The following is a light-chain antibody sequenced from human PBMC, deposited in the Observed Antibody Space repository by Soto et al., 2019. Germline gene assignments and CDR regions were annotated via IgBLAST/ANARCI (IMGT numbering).Light chain of an antibody. CDR3: QKYNSAPNT. CDR1: RDISSS. Sequence: DVQMTQSPSSLSASVGDRVTITCRASRDISSSLAWYQQKPGKVPKLLIFAASTLHAGVHSRLSRSGSATFFTLTIHSLQPEDVATYYCQKYNSAPNTLGRDPRLEIK. CDR2: AAS. V-gene: IGKV1-27*01. J-gene: IGKJ2*01.